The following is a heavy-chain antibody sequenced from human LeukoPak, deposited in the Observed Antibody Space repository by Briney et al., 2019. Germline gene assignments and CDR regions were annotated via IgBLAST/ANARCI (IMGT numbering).Heavy chain of an antibody. CDR3: ARGKSLWFGESHAFDI. CDR2: ISSSSSYI. J-gene: IGHJ3*02. Sequence: GGSLRLSCAASGFTFSSYSMNWVRQAPGKGLEWVSSISSSSSYIYYADSVKGRFTISRDNAKNSLYLQMNSLRAEDTAVYYCARGKSLWFGESHAFDIWGQGTMATVSS. D-gene: IGHD3-10*01. CDR1: GFTFSSYS. V-gene: IGHV3-21*01.